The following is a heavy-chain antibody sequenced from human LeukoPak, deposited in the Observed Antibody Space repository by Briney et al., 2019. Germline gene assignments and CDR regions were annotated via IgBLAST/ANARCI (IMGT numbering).Heavy chain of an antibody. J-gene: IGHJ6*03. D-gene: IGHD3-10*01. CDR1: GYTFTSYD. V-gene: IGHV1-8*01. CDR2: MNPNSGDT. Sequence: ASVKVSCKASGYTFTSYDINWVRQATGQGLEWMGWMNPNSGDTGYAQKFQGRVTMTRNTSISTAYMELSSLRSEDTAVYYCARSYGSGSYYIAHYYYYMDVWGKGTTVTISS. CDR3: ARSYGSGSYYIAHYYYYMDV.